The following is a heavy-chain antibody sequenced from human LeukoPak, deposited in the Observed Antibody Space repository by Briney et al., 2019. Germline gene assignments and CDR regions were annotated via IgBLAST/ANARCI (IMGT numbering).Heavy chain of an antibody. J-gene: IGHJ3*01. V-gene: IGHV3-7*01. CDR2: IKLDVSET. CDR3: ARKGNAFDF. CDR1: GFSFSSYD. D-gene: IGHD3-10*01. Sequence: GGSLRLSCAASGFSFSSYDMHWVRQAPGKGLEWVANIKLDVSETYYVDSVRGRFTISRDNTKNSLYLQMDSLRAEDTAVYYCARKGNAFDFWGQGTMVTVSS.